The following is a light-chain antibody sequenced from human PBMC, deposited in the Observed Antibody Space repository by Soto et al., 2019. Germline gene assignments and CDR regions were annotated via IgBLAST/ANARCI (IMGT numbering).Light chain of an antibody. J-gene: IGKJ4*01. CDR1: QSVSSN. Sequence: EIVMTQSPATLSVSPGERVTLSCRASQSVSSNLAWYQQKPGQAPRLLIYGASTRATGIPARFSGSGSGTEFTLTISSLPSEDFAVYYCQQYKNWPPLTFGGGTKVEIK. CDR3: QQYKNWPPLT. CDR2: GAS. V-gene: IGKV3-15*01.